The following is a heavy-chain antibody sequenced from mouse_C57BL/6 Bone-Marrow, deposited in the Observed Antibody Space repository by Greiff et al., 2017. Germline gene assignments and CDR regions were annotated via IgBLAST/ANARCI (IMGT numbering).Heavy chain of an antibody. CDR1: GYTFTSYG. V-gene: IGHV1-81*01. Sequence: VQLQQSGAELARPGASVKMSCKASGYTFTSYGIRWVKQSTGQGLEWIGEIYPRSGNTYYNEKFKGKATLTADKSASTAYMELRSLTSEDSAGSVCAAWPTIVTYIDYWGQGTTLTVSS. D-gene: IGHD2-5*01. CDR2: IYPRSGNT. J-gene: IGHJ2*01. CDR3: AAWPTIVTYIDY.